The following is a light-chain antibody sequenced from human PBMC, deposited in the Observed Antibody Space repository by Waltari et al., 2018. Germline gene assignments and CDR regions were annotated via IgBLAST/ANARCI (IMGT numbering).Light chain of an antibody. Sequence: QSLLAQPPSVSAAPGQKVTISCSGSSSNLGNNYVPWYQQLPGTGPKLLIYDNDKRPSGVPDRFSGSKSGTSATLGITGLQTGDEADYYCATWGTGLEAGVFGGGTTLTVL. CDR1: SSNLGNNY. V-gene: IGLV1-51*01. J-gene: IGLJ2*01. CDR3: ATWGTGLEAGV. CDR2: DND.